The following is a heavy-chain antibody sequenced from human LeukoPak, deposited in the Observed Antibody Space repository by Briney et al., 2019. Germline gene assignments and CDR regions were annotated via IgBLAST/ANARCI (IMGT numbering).Heavy chain of an antibody. D-gene: IGHD2-2*01. V-gene: IGHV4-34*01. CDR3: ARGKKRACSSTSCYRFDY. CDR1: GGSFSGYY. CDR2: INHSGST. J-gene: IGHJ4*02. Sequence: SETLSLTCAVYGGSFSGYYWSWIRQPPGKGLEWIGEINHSGSTNYNPSLKSRVTISVDTSKNQFSLKLSSVTAADTAVYYCARGKKRACSSTSCYRFDYWGQGTLVTVSS.